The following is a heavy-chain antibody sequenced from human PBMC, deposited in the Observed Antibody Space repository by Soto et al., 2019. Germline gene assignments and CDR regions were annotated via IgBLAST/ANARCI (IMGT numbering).Heavy chain of an antibody. CDR1: CGSIGRYY. V-gene: IGHV4-59*01. J-gene: IGHJ3*02. CDR2: IYYSGGT. CDR3: ARDRYDSLNPLDALAI. Sequence: SETLSLTRTGSCGSIGRYYWSWIRQPPGKGLEWIGYIYYSGGTNYNPSLKSRVSISIDMAKHQISLKVRSVTAADTAVYYCARDRYDSLNPLDALAIPGQRTMVPVSS. D-gene: IGHD3-9*01.